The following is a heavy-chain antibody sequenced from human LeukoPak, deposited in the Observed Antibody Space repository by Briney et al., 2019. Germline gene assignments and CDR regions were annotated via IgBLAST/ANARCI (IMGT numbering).Heavy chain of an antibody. CDR2: VSSHGNDG. D-gene: IGHD5-24*01. CDR3: TRDAHNFNDFDY. V-gene: IGHV3-30*01. J-gene: IGHJ4*02. Sequence: GGSLRLSCAVSEFTFSQFAMHWVRQAQGKGLEWVAVVSSHGNDGYYADSVKGRFTISRDNSKNTLYLQIDSLRAEDTAIYYCTRDAHNFNDFDYWGQGTLVTVSS. CDR1: EFTFSQFA.